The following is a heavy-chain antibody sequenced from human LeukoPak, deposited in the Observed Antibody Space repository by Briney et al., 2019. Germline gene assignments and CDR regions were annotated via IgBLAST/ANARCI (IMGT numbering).Heavy chain of an antibody. CDR1: GGSISSYY. Sequence: SETLSLTCTVSGGSISSYYWSWIRQPPGKGLEWIGYIYYSGSTNYNPSLKSRVTISVETSKNQFSLKLSSVTAADTAVYYCARTAKYYYGSETYYFFDYWGQGTLVTVSS. J-gene: IGHJ4*02. CDR3: ARTAKYYYGSETYYFFDY. CDR2: IYYSGST. V-gene: IGHV4-59*01. D-gene: IGHD3-10*01.